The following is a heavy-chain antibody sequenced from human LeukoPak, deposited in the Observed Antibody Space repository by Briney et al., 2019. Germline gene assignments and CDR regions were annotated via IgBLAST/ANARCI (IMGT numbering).Heavy chain of an antibody. CDR2: ISGSGGST. J-gene: IGHJ6*02. D-gene: IGHD4-17*01. CDR3: AKDILDYGDYDDYYYYGMDV. Sequence: PTGGSLRLSCAASGFTFSSYAMSWVRQAPGKGLEWVSAISGSGGSTYYADSVKGRFTISRDNAKNSLYLQMNSLRAEDTALYYCAKDILDYGDYDDYYYYGMDVWGQGTTVTVSS. CDR1: GFTFSSYA. V-gene: IGHV3-23*01.